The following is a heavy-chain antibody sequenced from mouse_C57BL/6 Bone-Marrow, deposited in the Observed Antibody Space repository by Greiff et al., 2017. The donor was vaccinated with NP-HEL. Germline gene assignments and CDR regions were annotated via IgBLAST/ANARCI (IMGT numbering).Heavy chain of an antibody. CDR3: ARGDITTVAPRYLYFDV. J-gene: IGHJ1*03. CDR2: IDPSDSNN. D-gene: IGHD1-1*01. Sequence: VQLQQPWAELVKPGASVKLSCKASGYTFTSYWMQWVKQRPGQGLEWIGEIDPSDSNNNYNQKFKGKATMTVDTSSSTAYMQLSSLTSEDSAVYYCARGDITTVAPRYLYFDVWGTGTTVTVSS. CDR1: GYTFTSYW. V-gene: IGHV1-50*01.